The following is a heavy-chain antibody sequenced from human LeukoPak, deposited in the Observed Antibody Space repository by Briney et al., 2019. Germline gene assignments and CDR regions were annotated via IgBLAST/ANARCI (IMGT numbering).Heavy chain of an antibody. CDR2: ISYDGSNK. CDR3: ARDWGRRYSSGWYGDFDY. D-gene: IGHD6-19*01. J-gene: IGHJ4*02. Sequence: GGSLRLSCAASGFTFSSYAMHWVRQAPGKGLEWVAVISYDGSNKYYADSVKGRFTISRDNSKNTLYPQMNSLRAEDTAVYYCARDWGRRYSSGWYGDFDYWGQGTLVTVSS. CDR1: GFTFSSYA. V-gene: IGHV3-30-3*01.